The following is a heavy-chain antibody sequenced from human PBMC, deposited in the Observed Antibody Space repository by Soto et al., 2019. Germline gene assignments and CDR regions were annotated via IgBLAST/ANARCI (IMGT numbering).Heavy chain of an antibody. Sequence: GESLKISCKGSGYSFTSYWIGWVRQMPGKGLEWMGIIYPGDSDTRYSPSLQGQVTISADKSISTAYLQWSSLKASDTAMYYCARRGYSGYEDYYYYYMDVWGKGTTVTVSS. CDR2: IYPGDSDT. J-gene: IGHJ6*03. CDR3: ARRGYSGYEDYYYYYMDV. D-gene: IGHD5-12*01. CDR1: GYSFTSYW. V-gene: IGHV5-51*01.